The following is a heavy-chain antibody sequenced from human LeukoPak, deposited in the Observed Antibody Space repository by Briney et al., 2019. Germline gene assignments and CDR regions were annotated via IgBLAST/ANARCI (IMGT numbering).Heavy chain of an antibody. Sequence: AASVKVSCKASGGIFSSFAINWVRQAPGQGLEWMGGIIPIFGTANYAQKFQGRVTITADESTSTAYMELSSLRSEDTAVYYCARVGGGYSMIGGLVESYYYYMDVWGKGTTVTVSS. CDR3: ARVGGGYSMIGGLVESYYYYMDV. CDR2: IIPIFGTA. CDR1: GGIFSSFA. V-gene: IGHV1-69*13. D-gene: IGHD6-13*01. J-gene: IGHJ6*03.